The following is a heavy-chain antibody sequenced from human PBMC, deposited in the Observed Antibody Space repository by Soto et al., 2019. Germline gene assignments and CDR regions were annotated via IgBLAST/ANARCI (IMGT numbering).Heavy chain of an antibody. J-gene: IGHJ4*02. CDR3: AKCGFRGGSRGWSDN. CDR2: ISGSGEST. Sequence: EVQLLESGGGLVQPGGSLRLSCAASGFTFSSYAMSWVRQAPGKGLEWVSSISGSGESTYYADSVKGRFTISRDNSKNTLYLQVNSLRADDTAVYYCAKCGFRGGSRGWSDNWGQGTLVNVSS. CDR1: GFTFSSYA. V-gene: IGHV3-23*01. D-gene: IGHD6-19*01.